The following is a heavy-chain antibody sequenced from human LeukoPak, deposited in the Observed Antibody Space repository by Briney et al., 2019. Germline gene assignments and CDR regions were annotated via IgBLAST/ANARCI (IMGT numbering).Heavy chain of an antibody. CDR1: GYTFTSYG. CDR3: ARTGALANYCSGGSCSYPYYYMAV. J-gene: IGHJ6*03. D-gene: IGHD2-15*01. CDR2: ISAYNGNT. Sequence: ASVKVSCKASGYTFTSYGISWVRQAPRQGLEWMGWISAYNGNTNYAQKLQGRVTMTTDTSTSTAYMELSSLRSDDTAVYYCARTGALANYCSGGSCSYPYYYMAVWGKGTTVTASS. V-gene: IGHV1-18*01.